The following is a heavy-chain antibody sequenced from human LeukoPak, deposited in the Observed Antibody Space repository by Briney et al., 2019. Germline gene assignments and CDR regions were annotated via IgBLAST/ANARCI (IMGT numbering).Heavy chain of an antibody. V-gene: IGHV3-49*04. CDR3: ARAHYDSSGYYYVLAFDY. CDR2: IRSKAYGGTT. J-gene: IGHJ4*02. D-gene: IGHD3-22*01. Sequence: GGSLRLSCTASGFTFGDYAMSWVRHAPGKGLEWVGFIRSKAYGGTTEYAASVKGRFTISRDDSKSIAYLQMNSLKTEDTAVYYCARAHYDSSGYYYVLAFDYWGQGTLVTVSS. CDR1: GFTFGDYA.